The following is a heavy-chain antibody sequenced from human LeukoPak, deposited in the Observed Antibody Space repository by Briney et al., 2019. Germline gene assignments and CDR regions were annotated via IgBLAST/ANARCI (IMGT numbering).Heavy chain of an antibody. D-gene: IGHD2-21*01. CDR3: ARDQGSDVLWWSLQPDYFDY. CDR1: GHTFTSYG. CDR2: ISAYNGNT. Sequence: GASVKVSCKASGHTFTSYGISWVRQAPGQGLEWMGWISAYNGNTNYAQKLQGRVTMTTDTSTSTAYMELRSLRSDDTAVYYCARDQGSDVLWWSLQPDYFDYWGQGTLVTVSS. V-gene: IGHV1-18*01. J-gene: IGHJ4*02.